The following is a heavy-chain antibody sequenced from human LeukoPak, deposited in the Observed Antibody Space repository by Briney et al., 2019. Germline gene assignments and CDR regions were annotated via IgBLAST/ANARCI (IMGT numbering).Heavy chain of an antibody. V-gene: IGHV4-59*01. CDR3: ARVDGDYEIDY. CDR2: IYYRWST. CDR1: GGSISSYY. D-gene: IGHD4-17*01. J-gene: IGHJ4*02. Sequence: PSETLSLTCTVSGGSISSYYWSWIRQPPGKGLEWIGYIYYRWSTNYNPSLKSRVTISVDTSKKQFSLKLSSVTAADTAVYYCARVDGDYEIDYWGQGTLVTVSS.